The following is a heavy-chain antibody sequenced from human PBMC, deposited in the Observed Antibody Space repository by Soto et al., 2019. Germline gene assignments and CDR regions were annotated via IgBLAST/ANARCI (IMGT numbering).Heavy chain of an antibody. J-gene: IGHJ5*02. D-gene: IGHD5-12*01. V-gene: IGHV3-73*01. CDR2: IRSKANSYAT. Sequence: HPGGSLRLSCAASGFTFSGSAMHWVRQASGKGLEWVGRIRSKANSYATAYVASVKGRFTISRDDSKNTAYLQMNSLKTEDTALYYCTRVDICKNWFDPWGQGTLVTVSS. CDR1: GFTFSGSA. CDR3: TRVDICKNWFDP.